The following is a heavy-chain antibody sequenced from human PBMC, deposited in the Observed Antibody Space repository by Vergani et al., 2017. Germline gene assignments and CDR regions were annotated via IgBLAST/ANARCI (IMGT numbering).Heavy chain of an antibody. CDR3: AREHSDTAMVFSGLLSG. CDR2: IIPIFGTA. D-gene: IGHD5-18*01. J-gene: IGHJ4*02. CDR1: GGAFSSYA. V-gene: IGHV1-69*01. Sequence: QVQLVQSGAEVKKPGSSVKVSCKASGGAFSSYAISWVRQAPGQGLEWMGGIIPIFGTANYAQKFQGRVTITADESTSTAYMELSSLRSEDTAVYYCAREHSDTAMVFSGLLSGWGQGTLVTVSS.